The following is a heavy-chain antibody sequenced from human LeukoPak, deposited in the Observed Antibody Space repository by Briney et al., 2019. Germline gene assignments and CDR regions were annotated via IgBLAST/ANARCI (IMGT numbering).Heavy chain of an antibody. CDR3: ARDLLRFLDSDAFDI. CDR2: IKQDGSEK. D-gene: IGHD3-3*01. Sequence: GGSLRLSCAASGFTFSSYGMHWVRQAPGKGLEWVANIKQDGSEKYYVDSVKGRFTISRDNAKNSLYLQMNSLRAEDTAVYYCARDLLRFLDSDAFDIWGQGTMVTVSS. CDR1: GFTFSSYG. V-gene: IGHV3-7*01. J-gene: IGHJ3*02.